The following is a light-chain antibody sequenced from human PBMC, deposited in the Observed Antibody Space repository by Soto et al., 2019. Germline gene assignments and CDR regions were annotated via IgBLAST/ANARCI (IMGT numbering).Light chain of an antibody. J-gene: IGLJ2*01. CDR3: CSYAGSYVV. V-gene: IGLV2-11*01. CDR1: SSDVGGYNY. CDR2: DVS. Sequence: QSALTQPRSVSGSRGQSVTISCTGTSSDVGGYNYVSWYQQHPGKAPKLMIYDVSKRPSGVPDRFSGSKSGNTASLTISGLQAEDEADYYYCSYAGSYVVFGGGTKLTVL.